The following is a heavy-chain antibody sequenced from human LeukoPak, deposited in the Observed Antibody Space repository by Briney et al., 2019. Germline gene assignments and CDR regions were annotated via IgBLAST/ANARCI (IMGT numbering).Heavy chain of an antibody. J-gene: IGHJ3*02. Sequence: GASVNVSCKASGYTFTGYYMHWVRQAPGQGLEWMGWINPNSGGTNYAQKFQGRVTMTRDTSISTAYMELSRLRSDDTAVYYCARISSTRTNDAFDIWGQGTMVTVSS. D-gene: IGHD2-2*01. CDR1: GYTFTGYY. CDR3: ARISSTRTNDAFDI. CDR2: INPNSGGT. V-gene: IGHV1-2*02.